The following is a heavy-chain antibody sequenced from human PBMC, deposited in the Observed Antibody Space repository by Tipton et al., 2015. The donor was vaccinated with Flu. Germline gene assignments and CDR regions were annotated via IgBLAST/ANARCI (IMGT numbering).Heavy chain of an antibody. CDR3: ASHPVTSRAAAGGTDS. CDR2: IYHSGST. J-gene: IGHJ4*02. Sequence: SLRLSCAVSDGSISSGNWWTWVRQPPGKGLEWIGEIYHSGSTHYNPSLKSRVTISVDKSKNQFSMKLSSVTAADTAVYYCASHPVTSRAAAGGTDSWGQGTQVTASS. D-gene: IGHD6-13*01. CDR1: DGSISSGNW. V-gene: IGHV4-4*02.